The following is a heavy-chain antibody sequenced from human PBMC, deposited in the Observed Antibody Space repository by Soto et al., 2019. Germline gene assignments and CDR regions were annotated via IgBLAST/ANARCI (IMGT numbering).Heavy chain of an antibody. CDR1: GFTFSGYA. J-gene: IGHJ4*02. D-gene: IGHD3-22*01. CDR3: AKVFYYYDSSGYYYFDC. V-gene: IGHV3-23*01. CDR2: ISGSGSTI. Sequence: PGRSLGLSCAASGFTFSGYAVRCVLDPPGKGPEWISSISGSGSTIYYADSVKARFTISRDNSKHTLYLYISSTNTEDTAVYYCAKVFYYYDSSGYYYFDCWGQGTRVTVAS.